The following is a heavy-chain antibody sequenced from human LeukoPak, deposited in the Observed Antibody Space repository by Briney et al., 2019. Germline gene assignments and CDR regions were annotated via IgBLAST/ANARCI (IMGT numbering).Heavy chain of an antibody. CDR1: GGSISSYY. CDR3: ARSSRRYNGSQQWLVGLDLDY. CDR2: IYYSGST. D-gene: IGHD6-19*01. V-gene: IGHV4-59*01. J-gene: IGHJ4*02. Sequence: SETLSLTCTVSGGSISSYYWSWIRQPPGKGLEWIGYIYYSGSTNYNPSLKSRVTISVDTSKNQFSLKLSSVTAADTAVYYCARSSRRYNGSQQWLVGLDLDYWGQGTLVTVSS.